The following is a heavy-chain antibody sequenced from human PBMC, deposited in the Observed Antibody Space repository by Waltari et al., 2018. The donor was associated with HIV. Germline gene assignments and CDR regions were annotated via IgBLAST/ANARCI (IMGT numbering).Heavy chain of an antibody. V-gene: IGHV3-15*01. Sequence: EVRLVESGGGRVNPGGSLTLSCPVSGVTSTNAWMGWVRQAPGKGLEWVGRLKSKTAGGTTDYAAPVKGRFTILRDASKNTMFLQMNSLETEDTAVYYCTTDRGVDIRPLFDLWAQGTLVTVSS. CDR1: GVTSTNAW. CDR2: LKSKTAGGTT. CDR3: TTDRGVDIRPLFDL. D-gene: IGHD2-15*01. J-gene: IGHJ4*02.